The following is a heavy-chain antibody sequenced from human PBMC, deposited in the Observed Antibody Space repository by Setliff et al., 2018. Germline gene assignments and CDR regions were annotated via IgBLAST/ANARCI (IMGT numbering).Heavy chain of an antibody. J-gene: IGHJ4*02. Sequence: SETLSLTCTVYGVSFSDYYWGWVRQSPGKGLEWIGEINHSGSTNYIPSLKSRLTISVDTSKNQFSLKLSSVTAADTAMYYCRFWSGYYKNDYWGQGTLVTVSS. CDR2: INHSGST. CDR3: RFWSGYYKNDY. CDR1: GVSFSDYY. V-gene: IGHV4-34*01. D-gene: IGHD3-3*01.